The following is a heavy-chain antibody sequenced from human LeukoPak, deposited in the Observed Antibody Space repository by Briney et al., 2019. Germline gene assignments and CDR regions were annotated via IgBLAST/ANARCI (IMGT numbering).Heavy chain of an antibody. CDR2: SNPYNDNT. CDR3: ARASSKSSGWYNWFDP. V-gene: IGHV1-18*01. J-gene: IGHJ5*02. D-gene: IGHD6-13*01. Sequence: ASVKVSCKASGYTFTSYSITWVRQAPGQGLEWMAWSNPYNDNTNYAPKLQDRVTVTTDTSTGTAYMEMRSLKSDDTAVYYCARASSKSSGWYNWFDPWGQGTLVTVSS. CDR1: GYTFTSYS.